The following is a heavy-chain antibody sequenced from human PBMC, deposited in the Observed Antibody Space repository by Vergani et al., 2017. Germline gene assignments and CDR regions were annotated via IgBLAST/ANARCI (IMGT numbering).Heavy chain of an antibody. D-gene: IGHD2-2*02. CDR2: INHSGST. CDR3: AREYCIITSCYNSGANWFDP. Sequence: QVQLQQWGAGLLKPSETLSLTCAVYGGSFSGYYWSWIRQPPGKGLEWIGEINHSGSTNYNPSLKSRVTISVDTPKNQFSLKLSSLTAADTAVYYCAREYCIITSCYNSGANWFDPWGQGTLVTVSS. J-gene: IGHJ5*02. CDR1: GGSFSGYY. V-gene: IGHV4-34*01.